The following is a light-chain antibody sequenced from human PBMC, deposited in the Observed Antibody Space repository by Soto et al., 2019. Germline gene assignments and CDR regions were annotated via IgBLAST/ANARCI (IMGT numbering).Light chain of an antibody. CDR1: TSNMAKNF. V-gene: IGLV1-51*02. CDR2: EDN. Sequence: QSVLTRPPSVSAAPGQKVSISCSGGTSNMAKNFVSWYQQFPGAAPKLLMYEDNKRPSGIPDRFSGSKSGTSATLGITGLQTGDEADYYCGTWDSSLRTVVIGGGTKVTVL. J-gene: IGLJ2*01. CDR3: GTWDSSLRTVV.